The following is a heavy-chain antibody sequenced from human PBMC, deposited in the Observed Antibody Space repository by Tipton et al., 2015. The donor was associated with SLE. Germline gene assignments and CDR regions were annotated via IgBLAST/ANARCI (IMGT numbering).Heavy chain of an antibody. J-gene: IGHJ4*02. CDR2: IYYSGST. Sequence: TLSLTCTVSGGSISSSSYYWSWIRQPPGKGLEWIGYIYYSGSTNYNPSLKSRVTISVDTSKNQFSLKLSSVTAADTAVYYCAREIGYDDSSGYYPYYFDYWGQGTLVTVSS. CDR1: GGSISSSSYY. CDR3: AREIGYDDSSGYYPYYFDY. V-gene: IGHV4-61*01. D-gene: IGHD3-22*01.